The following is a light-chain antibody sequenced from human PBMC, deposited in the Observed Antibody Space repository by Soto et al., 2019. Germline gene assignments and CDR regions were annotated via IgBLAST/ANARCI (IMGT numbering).Light chain of an antibody. CDR1: QSISSW. J-gene: IGKJ4*01. CDR2: EAS. CDR3: QQYNNFPLT. V-gene: IGKV1-5*01. Sequence: DIPMTQSPSPLSASVGDRVTITCRASQSISSWLAWYQQKPGKAPRLLIHEASRLESGVPSRFSGSESGTEFTLTISGLHAEDFATYYCQQYNNFPLTFGGGTKV.